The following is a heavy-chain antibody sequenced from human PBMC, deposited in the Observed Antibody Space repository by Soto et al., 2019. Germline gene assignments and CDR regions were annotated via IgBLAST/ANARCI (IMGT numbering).Heavy chain of an antibody. CDR2: IGSNGGST. D-gene: IGHD3-16*02. CDR3: ARDYPVPGAFDI. Sequence: EVQLVESGGGLVQPGGSLRLSCAASGFTFSSYAMHWVRQAPGKGLEYVSAIGSNGGSTYYANSVKGRFTISRDNSKNTLYLQMGSLRAEDMAVYYCARDYPVPGAFDIWGQGTMVTVSS. V-gene: IGHV3-64*01. J-gene: IGHJ3*02. CDR1: GFTFSSYA.